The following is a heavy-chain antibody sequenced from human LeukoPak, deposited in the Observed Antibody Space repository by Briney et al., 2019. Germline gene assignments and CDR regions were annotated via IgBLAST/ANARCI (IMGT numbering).Heavy chain of an antibody. CDR1: GYTFSDYF. CDR2: INPNSGGT. CDR3: ARGKGSSGWIYYYGLDV. J-gene: IGHJ6*02. Sequence: ASVKVSCKTSGYTFSDYFMHWVRQAPGQGLEWMGRINPNSGGTNYAQEFQGRVTMTRDTSISTAYMELRRLTSDDTAVYYCARGKGSSGWIYYYGLDVWGQGTTVTVSS. D-gene: IGHD6-19*01. V-gene: IGHV1-2*02.